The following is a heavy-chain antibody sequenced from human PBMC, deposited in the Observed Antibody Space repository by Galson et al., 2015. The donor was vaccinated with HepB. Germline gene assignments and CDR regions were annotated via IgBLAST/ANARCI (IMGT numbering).Heavy chain of an antibody. J-gene: IGHJ4*02. Sequence: SVKVSCKVSGYTLTELSMHWVRRAPGKGLEWMGGFDPEDGETIYAQKFQGRVTMTEDTSTDTAYMELSSLRSEDTAVYYCATSLRGATIPGGLDYWGQGTLVTVSS. V-gene: IGHV1-24*01. D-gene: IGHD5-12*01. CDR3: ATSLRGATIPGGLDY. CDR1: GYTLTELS. CDR2: FDPEDGET.